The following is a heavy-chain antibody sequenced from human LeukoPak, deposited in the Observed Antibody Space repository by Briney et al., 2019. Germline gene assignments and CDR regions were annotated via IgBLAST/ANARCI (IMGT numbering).Heavy chain of an antibody. CDR1: GFTFSSYW. J-gene: IGHJ4*02. D-gene: IGHD4/OR15-4a*01. Sequence: GESLRLSCAASGFTFSSYWMSWVRQAPGKGLEWVANIKRDGSEKYYVDSVKGRFTISRDNAKNSLYLEMNGLRDEDTAVYYCARDLAWGAYWGQGTLVTVSS. CDR2: IKRDGSEK. CDR3: ARDLAWGAY. V-gene: IGHV3-7*01.